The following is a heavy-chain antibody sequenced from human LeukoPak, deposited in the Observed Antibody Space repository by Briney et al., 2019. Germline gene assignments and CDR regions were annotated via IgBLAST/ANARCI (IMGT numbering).Heavy chain of an antibody. CDR2: IYPGDSDT. CDR3: ARGDCSSTSCQVLVDY. V-gene: IGHV5-51*01. D-gene: IGHD2-2*01. Sequence: GESLKISCKGSGYSFTSYWIGWVRQMPGKGLEWMGIIYPGDSDTRYSPSFQGQVTISADKSISTAYLQWSSLKASDTAMYYCARGDCSSTSCQVLVDYWGQGTLVTVSS. J-gene: IGHJ4*02. CDR1: GYSFTSYW.